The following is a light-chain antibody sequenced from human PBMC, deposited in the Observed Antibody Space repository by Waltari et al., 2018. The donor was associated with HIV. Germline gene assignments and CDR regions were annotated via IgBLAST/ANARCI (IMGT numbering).Light chain of an antibody. CDR2: KDS. V-gene: IGLV3-25*03. Sequence: YELTQAPSVSVSPGQTARITCSGDALPKQYAYWYQQKPGQAPMLVIYKDSERPSGIPERFSGSSSGTTGTLTISGVQAEDEADYYCQSADSSGTVVFGGGTKLTVL. CDR1: ALPKQY. CDR3: QSADSSGTVV. J-gene: IGLJ2*01.